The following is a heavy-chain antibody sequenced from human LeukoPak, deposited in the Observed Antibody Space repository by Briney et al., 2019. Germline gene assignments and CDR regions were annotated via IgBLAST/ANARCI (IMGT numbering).Heavy chain of an antibody. V-gene: IGHV4-38-2*01. D-gene: IGHD3-22*01. CDR3: ARVNYYDSSGYQPFAFDI. CDR2: IYHSGST. Sequence: SETLSLTCAVSGYSISSGYYWGWIRQPPGKGLEWIGSIYHSGSTYYNPSLKGRVTISVDTSKNQFSLKLSSVTAADTAVYYCARVNYYDSSGYQPFAFDIWGQGTMVTVSS. J-gene: IGHJ3*02. CDR1: GYSISSGYY.